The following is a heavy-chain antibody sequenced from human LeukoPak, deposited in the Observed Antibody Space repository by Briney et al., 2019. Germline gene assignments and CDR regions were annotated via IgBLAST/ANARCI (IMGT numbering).Heavy chain of an antibody. CDR3: AKAYAGFGDSVDY. V-gene: IGHV3-30*18. J-gene: IGHJ4*02. Sequence: PGGSLRLSCAASGFTFSSYGMHLVRQAPGKGLEWVAVISYDGSNKYYADSVKGRFTISRDNSKNTLYLQMNSLRAEDTAVYYCAKAYAGFGDSVDYWGQGTLVTVSS. CDR1: GFTFSSYG. D-gene: IGHD3-10*01. CDR2: ISYDGSNK.